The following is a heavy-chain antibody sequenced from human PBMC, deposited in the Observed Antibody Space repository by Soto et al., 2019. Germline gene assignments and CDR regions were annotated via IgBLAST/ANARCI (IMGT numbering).Heavy chain of an antibody. V-gene: IGHV4-30-4*01. Sequence: SETLSLTCTVSGGSISSGDYYWIWIRQPPGQGLEWSGYIYYSGSTYYNPYLKSRVTISVDTSKNQLSLKLISAAATDTAVYDCARSARRGGDYGMDVWGQGTTVTVSS. D-gene: IGHD2-21*01. CDR2: IYYSGST. J-gene: IGHJ6*02. CDR1: GGSISSGDYY. CDR3: ARSARRGGDYGMDV.